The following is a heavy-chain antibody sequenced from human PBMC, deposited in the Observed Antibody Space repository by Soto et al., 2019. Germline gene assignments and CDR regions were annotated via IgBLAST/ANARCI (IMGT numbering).Heavy chain of an antibody. D-gene: IGHD4-4*01. CDR1: GFAFSSYG. CDR2: ISDSGSSI. V-gene: IGHV3-48*03. CDR3: ARDLGPDYSRGY. J-gene: IGHJ4*02. Sequence: EVRLVESGGGLVSPGGSLRLSCAASGFAFSSYGLNWVRQAPGRGLEWISYISDSGSSIYYVDTVKGRFTASRDNAKNSVYLQMNSLRVEDAAVYYCARDLGPDYSRGYWGQGTLVTVSS.